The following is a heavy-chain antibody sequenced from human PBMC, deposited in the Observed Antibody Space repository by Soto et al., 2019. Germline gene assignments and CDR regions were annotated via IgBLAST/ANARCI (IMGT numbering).Heavy chain of an antibody. J-gene: IGHJ5*02. CDR1: GGSISCHY. Sequence: PSETLSLTCTVSGGSISCHYWSWIRQPPGKGLRYMGYISYSGSTNYNPSLKSRVTISVDTSNNQFSLRLSSVTAADTAVYYCARDVGLQHDTGYYDFWSGKNNWFDPWGQGILVTVSS. V-gene: IGHV4-59*11. CDR3: ARDVGLQHDTGYYDFWSGKNNWFDP. CDR2: ISYSGST. D-gene: IGHD3-3*01.